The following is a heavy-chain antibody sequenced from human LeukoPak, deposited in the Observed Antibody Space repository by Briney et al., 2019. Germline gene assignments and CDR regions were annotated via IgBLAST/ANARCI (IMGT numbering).Heavy chain of an antibody. Sequence: SETLSLTCTVSDGSISSYYWSWIRQPPGKGLEWIGFISNSGTTNYNPSLQSRVTILVDTSKKQFSLSLSSVTAADTAVYYCARDRSSGWGYFGLWGRGTLVTVSS. CDR1: DGSISSYY. CDR2: ISNSGTT. D-gene: IGHD6-19*01. J-gene: IGHJ2*01. V-gene: IGHV4-59*01. CDR3: ARDRSSGWGYFGL.